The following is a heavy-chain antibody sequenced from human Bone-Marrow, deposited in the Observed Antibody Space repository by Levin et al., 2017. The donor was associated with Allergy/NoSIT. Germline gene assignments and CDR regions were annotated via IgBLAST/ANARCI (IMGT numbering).Heavy chain of an antibody. V-gene: IGHV3-7*01. CDR3: VRESSSSAFNYYNYYAMDI. J-gene: IGHJ6*02. CDR1: GFSFSHYW. CDR2: INQDATEK. Sequence: PSETLSLTCVASGFSFSHYWMSWVRQAPGKGLEWVANINQDATEKFSVDSVKGRFTISRDNVKNSLHLQMNSLRVEDTAVYYCVRESSSSAFNYYNYYAMDIWGQGTTVTVS. D-gene: IGHD6-6*01.